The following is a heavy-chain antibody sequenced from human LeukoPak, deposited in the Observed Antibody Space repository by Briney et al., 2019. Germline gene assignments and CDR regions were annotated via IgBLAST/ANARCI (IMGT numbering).Heavy chain of an antibody. J-gene: IGHJ4*02. Sequence: GGSLRLSCAASGFTFSSYSMNWVRQAPGKGLEWVSSISSSSSYIYYADSVKGRFTISRDNAKNSLYLQMNSLRAEDTAVYYCARGEYSSGWWGNYWDQGTLVTVSS. CDR1: GFTFSSYS. CDR2: ISSSSSYI. D-gene: IGHD6-19*01. V-gene: IGHV3-21*01. CDR3: ARGEYSSGWWGNY.